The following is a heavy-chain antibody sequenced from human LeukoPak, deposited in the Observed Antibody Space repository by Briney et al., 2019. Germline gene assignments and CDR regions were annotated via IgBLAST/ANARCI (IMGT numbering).Heavy chain of an antibody. Sequence: GGSLRLSCAASGFTFSNSWMICLRQAPGKGLEWVADIKQDGSEKLYVNSVRGRFTISRDNAKMSLFLQMNSLRAEDTAVYYCARDNGVVHGLYYMDVWGKGTTVTVS. CDR2: IKQDGSEK. J-gene: IGHJ6*03. CDR3: ARDNGVVHGLYYMDV. D-gene: IGHD3-3*01. V-gene: IGHV3-7*01. CDR1: GFTFSNSW.